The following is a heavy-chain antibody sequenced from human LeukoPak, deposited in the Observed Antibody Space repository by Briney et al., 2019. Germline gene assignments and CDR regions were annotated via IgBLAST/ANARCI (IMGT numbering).Heavy chain of an antibody. CDR2: ISPSGGST. Sequence: ASVKVSCKAFGYTFTSNYMHWVRQAPGQGPEWMGVISPSGGSTTYAQKFQGRVTLTRDMSTSTDYLELSSLRSEDTAVYYCARDNSVRDEAWWLNPWGQGTLVTVSS. J-gene: IGHJ5*02. D-gene: IGHD5-24*01. CDR3: ARDNSVRDEAWWLNP. CDR1: GYTFTSNY. V-gene: IGHV1-46*01.